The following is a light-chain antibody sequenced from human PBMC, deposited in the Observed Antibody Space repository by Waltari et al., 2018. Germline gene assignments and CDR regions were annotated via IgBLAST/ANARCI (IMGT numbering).Light chain of an antibody. CDR3: EQYDYVPGT. CDR1: QSLRST. J-gene: IGKJ1*01. CDR2: GSS. Sequence: EAVMTQSPVTLSLPPGETATLSCRASQSLRSTFAWFQQKPGQPPRLLIFGSSTRATGVPARFRGSGSGTEFSLSISSVQPEDFATYCGEQYDYVPGTFGQGTRVEAK. V-gene: IGKV3D-15*01.